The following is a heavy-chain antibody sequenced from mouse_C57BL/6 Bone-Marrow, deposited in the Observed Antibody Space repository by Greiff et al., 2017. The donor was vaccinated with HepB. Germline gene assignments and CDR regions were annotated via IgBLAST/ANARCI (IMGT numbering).Heavy chain of an antibody. D-gene: IGHD1-1*01. Sequence: VQLQQSGPGLVKPSQSLSLTCSVTGYSITSGYYWNWIRQFPGNKLEWMGYISYDGSNNYNPSLKNRISITRDTSKNQFFLKLNSVTTEDTATYFCARFITTVVAYYFDYWGQGTTLTVSS. V-gene: IGHV3-6*01. J-gene: IGHJ2*01. CDR3: ARFITTVVAYYFDY. CDR2: ISYDGSN. CDR1: GYSITSGYY.